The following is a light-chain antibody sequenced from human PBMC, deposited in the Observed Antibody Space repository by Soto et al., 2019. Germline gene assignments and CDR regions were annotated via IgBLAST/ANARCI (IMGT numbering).Light chain of an antibody. J-gene: IGLJ2*01. V-gene: IGLV2-14*01. CDR2: DVS. CDR3: SSYTSNNTVV. Sequence: QSALTQPASVSGSPGQSITISCTGTSSDVGYYNYVSWYQQHPGKAPKLMICDVSNRPSGVSNRFSGSKSGNTASLTISGIQAEDEADYYCSSYTSNNTVVFGGGTKVTVL. CDR1: SSDVGYYNY.